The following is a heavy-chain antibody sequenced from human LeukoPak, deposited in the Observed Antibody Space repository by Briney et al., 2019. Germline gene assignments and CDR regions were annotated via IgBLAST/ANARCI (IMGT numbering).Heavy chain of an antibody. CDR2: IIPIFGTA. CDR3: AVLSRDIVVVVAATLRNDAFDI. D-gene: IGHD2-15*01. CDR1: GGTFSSYA. J-gene: IGHJ3*02. V-gene: IGHV1-69*13. Sequence: SVKVSCKASGGTFSSYAISWVRQAPGQGLEWMGGIIPIFGTANYAQKFQGRVTITADESTSTAYMELSSLRSEDTAVYYCAVLSRDIVVVVAATLRNDAFDIWGQGTMVTVSS.